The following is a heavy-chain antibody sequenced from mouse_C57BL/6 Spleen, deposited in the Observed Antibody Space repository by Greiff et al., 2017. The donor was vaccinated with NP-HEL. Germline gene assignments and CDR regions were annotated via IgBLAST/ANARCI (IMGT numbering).Heavy chain of an antibody. CDR3: TLSYGSSWDYFDD. D-gene: IGHD1-1*01. V-gene: IGHV6-3*01. CDR2: IRLKSDNYAT. J-gene: IGHJ2*01. Sequence: EVMLVESGGGLVQPGGSMKLSCVASGFTFSNYWMNWVRQSPEKGLEWVAQIRLKSDNYATHYAESVKGRFTISRDDSKSSVYLQMNNLRAEDTGMYYCTLSYGSSWDYFDDWGQGTTLTVSS. CDR1: GFTFSNYW.